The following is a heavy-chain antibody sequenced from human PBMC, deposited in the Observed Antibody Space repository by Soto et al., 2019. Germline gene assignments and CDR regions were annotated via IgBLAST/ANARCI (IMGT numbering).Heavy chain of an antibody. CDR2: ISYDGSNK. CDR3: ARGGVVVAGTAWFDP. J-gene: IGHJ5*02. D-gene: IGHD2-15*01. Sequence: GGSLRLSCAASGFTFSSYAMHWVRQAPGKGLEWVAVISYDGSNKYYEDSVKGRFTISRDNSKNMLYMQMNGLRAEDTAVYYCARGGVVVAGTAWFDPWGQGTLVTVSS. V-gene: IGHV3-30-3*01. CDR1: GFTFSSYA.